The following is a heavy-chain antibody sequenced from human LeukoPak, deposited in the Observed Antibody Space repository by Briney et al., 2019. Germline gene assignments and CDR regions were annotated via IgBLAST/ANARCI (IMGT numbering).Heavy chain of an antibody. Sequence: GGSLRLSCAASGFTFSSYAMSWVRQAPGKGLEWTAAIWYDGSNQYYPDSVKGRFTISRDNSKNTLYLQMNSLRTEDTAVYYCARGFYSSSWYQYNWFDPWGQGTLVTVSS. V-gene: IGHV3-33*08. CDR1: GFTFSSYA. CDR3: ARGFYSSSWYQYNWFDP. D-gene: IGHD6-13*01. J-gene: IGHJ5*02. CDR2: IWYDGSNQ.